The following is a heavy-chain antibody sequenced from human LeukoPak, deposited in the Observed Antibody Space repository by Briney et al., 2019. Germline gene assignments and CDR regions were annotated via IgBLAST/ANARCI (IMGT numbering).Heavy chain of an antibody. CDR1: GFTFSSYS. Sequence: GGSLRLSCAASGFTFSSYSMNWVRQAPGKGLEWVSYISSSSSTIYYADSVKGRFTISRDNAKNSLYLQMNSLRAEDTAVYYCARVSVWFGESNDYWGQGTLVTVSS. V-gene: IGHV3-48*01. J-gene: IGHJ4*02. D-gene: IGHD3-10*01. CDR3: ARVSVWFGESNDY. CDR2: ISSSSSTI.